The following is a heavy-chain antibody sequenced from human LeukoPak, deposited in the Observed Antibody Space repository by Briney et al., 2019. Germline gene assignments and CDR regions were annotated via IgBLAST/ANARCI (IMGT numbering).Heavy chain of an antibody. CDR3: ARDFQVRESMIVVIIRGNYYYYYMDV. CDR2: IKSKTDGGTT. J-gene: IGHJ6*03. Sequence: PGGSLRLSCAASGFTFSNAWMSWVRQAPGKGLEWVGRIKSKTDGGTTDYAAPVKGRFTISRDDSKNTLYLQMNSLRAEDTAVYYCARDFQVRESMIVVIIRGNYYYYYMDVWGKGTTVTVSS. D-gene: IGHD3-22*01. V-gene: IGHV3-15*01. CDR1: GFTFSNAW.